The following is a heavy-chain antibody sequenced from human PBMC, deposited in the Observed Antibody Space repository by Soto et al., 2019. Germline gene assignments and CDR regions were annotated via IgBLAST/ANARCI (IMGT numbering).Heavy chain of an antibody. Sequence: QVQLAESGGGVVQPGRSLRLSCAASGFSFGNYDMHWVRQAPGKGLEGVAVMAYDGTNEHYVASVKGRFTISRDNSRNTLYLQMNRLRPDDTAVYHCAKVVAPGIAITGAYFDNWGQGTLVTVSS. CDR2: MAYDGTNE. J-gene: IGHJ4*02. D-gene: IGHD5-12*01. V-gene: IGHV3-30*18. CDR3: AKVVAPGIAITGAYFDN. CDR1: GFSFGNYD.